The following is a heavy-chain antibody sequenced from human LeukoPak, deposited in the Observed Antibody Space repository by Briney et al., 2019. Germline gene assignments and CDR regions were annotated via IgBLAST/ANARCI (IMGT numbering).Heavy chain of an antibody. D-gene: IGHD3-22*01. Sequence: SETLSLTCTVSGGSISSYYWSWIRQPPGKGLEWIGYIYYSGSTNYNPSLKSRVTISVDTSKNQFSLKLSSVTAADTAVYYCARDAKYYYDSSGFWSWFDPWGQGTLVTVSS. CDR3: ARDAKYYYDSSGFWSWFDP. CDR2: IYYSGST. J-gene: IGHJ5*02. V-gene: IGHV4-59*12. CDR1: GGSISSYY.